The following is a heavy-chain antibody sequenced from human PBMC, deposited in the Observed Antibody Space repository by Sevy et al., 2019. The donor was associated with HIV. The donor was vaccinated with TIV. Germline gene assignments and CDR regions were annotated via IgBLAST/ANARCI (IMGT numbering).Heavy chain of an antibody. Sequence: GGSLRRSCAASGFAFYEYSMSWIRQAPGKGLEWVATLSFGCGKINYADSVKGRFTISRDNSNNSFYLQMDNLRVEDTALYYCAREGCSRPHDYWGQGTRVTVSS. CDR2: LSFGCGKI. CDR1: GFAFYEYS. D-gene: IGHD2-8*01. V-gene: IGHV3-23*01. J-gene: IGHJ4*02. CDR3: AREGCSRPHDY.